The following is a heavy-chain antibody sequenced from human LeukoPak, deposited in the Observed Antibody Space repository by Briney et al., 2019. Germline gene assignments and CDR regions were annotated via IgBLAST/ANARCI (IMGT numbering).Heavy chain of an antibody. V-gene: IGHV4-30-2*01. J-gene: IGHJ3*02. Sequence: PSETLSLTCAVSGGSISSGGYSWSWIRQPPGKGLEWIGYIYHSGSTYYNPSLKSRVTISVDRSKNQFSLKLSSVTAADTAVYYCARSVHDFWSGHHDAFDIWGQGTMVTVSS. D-gene: IGHD3-3*01. CDR1: GGSISSGGYS. CDR3: ARSVHDFWSGHHDAFDI. CDR2: IYHSGST.